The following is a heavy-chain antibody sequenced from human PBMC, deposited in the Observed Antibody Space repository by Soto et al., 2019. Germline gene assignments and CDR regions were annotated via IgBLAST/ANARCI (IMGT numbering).Heavy chain of an antibody. J-gene: IGHJ4*02. V-gene: IGHV3-23*01. Sequence: PGGSLRLSWVASGITFGRRAMSWVRQAPGGGRGWVSTITANGGDSKYPASVRGRFTISRDNSKKILYLQMSNLRAEDSAVYYCVRGSQDSYPGSRIFDFWGRGTLVTVSS. CDR3: VRGSQDSYPGSRIFDF. D-gene: IGHD3-10*01. CDR2: ITANGGDS. CDR1: GITFGRRA.